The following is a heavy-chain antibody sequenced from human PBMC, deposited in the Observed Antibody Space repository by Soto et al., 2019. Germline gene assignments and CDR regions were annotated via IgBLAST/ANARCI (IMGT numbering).Heavy chain of an antibody. CDR2: IYYSGST. J-gene: IGHJ4*02. D-gene: IGHD6-13*01. Sequence: QLQLQESGPGLVKPSETLSLTCTVSGGSISSSSYYWGWIRQPPGKGLEWIGSIYYSGSTYYNPTLKIRVTISVDTSKNQFSLKLSSVTAADTAVYYCARQSGYSSSYFDYWGQGTLVTVSS. V-gene: IGHV4-39*01. CDR3: ARQSGYSSSYFDY. CDR1: GGSISSSSYY.